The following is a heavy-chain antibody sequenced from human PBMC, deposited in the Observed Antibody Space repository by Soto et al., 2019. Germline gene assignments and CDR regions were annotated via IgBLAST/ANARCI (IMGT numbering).Heavy chain of an antibody. J-gene: IGHJ6*02. CDR1: GGTFSSYA. CDR3: ARGSTAMVTIAYYYYYGMDV. CDR2: IIPIFGTA. V-gene: IGHV1-69*13. D-gene: IGHD5-18*01. Sequence: SVKVSCKASGGTFSSYAISWVRQAPGQGLEWMGGIIPIFGTANYAQKFQGRVTITADESTSTAYMELSSLRSEDTAVYYCARGSTAMVTIAYYYYYGMDVWGQGTTVTVSS.